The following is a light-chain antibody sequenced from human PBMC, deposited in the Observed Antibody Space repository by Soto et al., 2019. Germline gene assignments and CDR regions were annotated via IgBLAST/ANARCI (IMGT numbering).Light chain of an antibody. V-gene: IGKV1-5*01. CDR3: QQYNSYSPLT. J-gene: IGKJ4*01. CDR2: DAS. CDR1: QTISSW. Sequence: DIQMTQSPSTLSASVGDRVTITCRASQTISSWLAWYQQKPGKAPKLLIYDASSLGSGVPSRFSGSGSGADFTLTISSLQPDDFATYYCQQYNSYSPLTIGGGTKVEIK.